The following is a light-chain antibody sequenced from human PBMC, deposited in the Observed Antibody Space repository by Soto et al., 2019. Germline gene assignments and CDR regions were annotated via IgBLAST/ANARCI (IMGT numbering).Light chain of an antibody. CDR1: QSVSTS. CDR2: EAS. Sequence: EIVLTQSPATLSLSPGERATLSCRASQSVSTSLAWYQQKPGQAPRLLIYEASTRATGIPARFSGSGSGTDFTLTISSLEPEDFAFYYCQQRSNCPLTFGDGTKVEI. V-gene: IGKV3-11*01. J-gene: IGKJ4*01. CDR3: QQRSNCPLT.